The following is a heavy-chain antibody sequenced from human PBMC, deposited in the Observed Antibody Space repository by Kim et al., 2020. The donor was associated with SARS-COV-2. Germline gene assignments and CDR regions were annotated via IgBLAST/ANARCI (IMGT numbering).Heavy chain of an antibody. V-gene: IGHV3-33*01. J-gene: IGHJ5*02. CDR2: IWHDGSNR. CDR3: AREASVAGNPDNWFDP. D-gene: IGHD6-19*01. CDR1: GFTFNSYG. Sequence: GGSLRLSCAASGFTFNSYGLHWVRQAPGKGLEWLAVIWHDGSNRFHADSVEGRFAISRDNSMNTLYLQMNSLRVEDTAVYYCAREASVAGNPDNWFDPWGQGTLVTVSS.